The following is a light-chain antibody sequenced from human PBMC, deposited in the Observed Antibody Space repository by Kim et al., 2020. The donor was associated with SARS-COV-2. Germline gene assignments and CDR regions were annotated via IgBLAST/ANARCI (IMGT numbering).Light chain of an antibody. V-gene: IGLV1-44*01. CDR2: TNN. CDR1: SSKIGSNT. CDR3: AAWDDSLNGVV. Sequence: GKRVPISCTGSSSKIGSNTVNRYQQLPGTSPKMFIYTNNQRPSGVPDRFSGSKSGTSASLAISGLQSEDEADYYCAAWDDSLNGVVFGGGTQLTVL. J-gene: IGLJ2*01.